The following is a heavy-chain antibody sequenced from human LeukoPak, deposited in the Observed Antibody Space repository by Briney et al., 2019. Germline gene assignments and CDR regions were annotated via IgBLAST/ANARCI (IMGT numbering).Heavy chain of an antibody. CDR2: ISYDGSNK. V-gene: IGHV3-30*04. Sequence: PGGSLRLSCAASGFTFSSYAMDWVRQAPGKGLEWVAVISYDGSNKYYADSVKGRFTISRDNSKNTLYLQMNSLRAEDTAVYYCAKDAIAAAGNDAFDIWGQGTMVTVSS. J-gene: IGHJ3*02. CDR1: GFTFSSYA. D-gene: IGHD6-13*01. CDR3: AKDAIAAAGNDAFDI.